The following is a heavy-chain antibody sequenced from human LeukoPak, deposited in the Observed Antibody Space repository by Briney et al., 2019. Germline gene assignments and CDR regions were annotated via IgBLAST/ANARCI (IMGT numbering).Heavy chain of an antibody. CDR1: GGTFSSYT. CDR3: ARGRSGYPPSGWFDP. CDR2: MNPNSGNT. D-gene: IGHD5-12*01. J-gene: IGHJ5*02. Sequence: ASVKVSCKASGGTFSSYTINWVRQATGQGLEWMGWMNPNSGNTGYAQKFQGRVTMTRNTSMSTAYMELSSLRSEDTAVYYCARGRSGYPPSGWFDPWGQGTLVTVSS. V-gene: IGHV1-8*02.